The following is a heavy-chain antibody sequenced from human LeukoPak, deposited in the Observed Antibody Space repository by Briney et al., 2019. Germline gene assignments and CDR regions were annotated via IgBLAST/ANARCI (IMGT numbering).Heavy chain of an antibody. D-gene: IGHD2-15*01. CDR3: ARDYCSGVTCYSGY. V-gene: IGHV3-11*06. Sequence: PGGSLRLSCAASGFTISYYYMSWIRQAPGEALELVSYISRSSSYTGYGDSVKGRFTISTDNDKNSLYLQMNSLRAEDTAVYYCARDYCSGVTCYSGYWGQGTLVTVSS. CDR2: ISRSSSYT. CDR1: GFTISYYY. J-gene: IGHJ4*02.